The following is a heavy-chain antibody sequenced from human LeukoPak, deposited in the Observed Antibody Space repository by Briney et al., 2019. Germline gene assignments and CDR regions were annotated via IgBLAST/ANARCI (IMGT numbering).Heavy chain of an antibody. V-gene: IGHV3-21*01. CDR2: FTSRSRSI. CDR1: GFTFSSYS. D-gene: IGHD6-19*01. CDR3: ASLIAVADPRDY. J-gene: IGHJ4*02. Sequence: GGSLRLSCAASGFTFSSYSMSWVRQAPGKGLEWVSSFTSRSRSIYYADSVKGRFTISRDNAKNTLYLQMNSLRAEDTAVYYCASLIAVADPRDYWGQGTLVTVSS.